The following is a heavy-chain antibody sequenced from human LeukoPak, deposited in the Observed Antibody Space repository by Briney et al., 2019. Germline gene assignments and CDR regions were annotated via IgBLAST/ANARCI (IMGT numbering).Heavy chain of an antibody. CDR3: ARDFRGGSYVVGY. CDR2: ISSSGITI. V-gene: IGHV3-48*03. CDR1: GFTFSSYE. Sequence: GGSLRLSCAASGFTFSSYEMNWVRQAPGKGLEWVSYISSSGITIYYADSVKGRFTISRDNAKNSLCLQMNSLRAEDTAVYYCARDFRGGSYVVGYWGQGTLVTVSS. D-gene: IGHD1-26*01. J-gene: IGHJ4*02.